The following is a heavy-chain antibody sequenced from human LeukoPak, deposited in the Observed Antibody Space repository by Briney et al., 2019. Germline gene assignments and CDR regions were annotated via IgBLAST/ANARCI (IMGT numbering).Heavy chain of an antibody. J-gene: IGHJ4*02. CDR1: GFTFSKYY. Sequence: GGSLRLSCAASGFTFSKYYMHWVRQAPGKGPVWISYINGDGSHTAYADSVKGRFTTSRDNAINTVYLQMNSLRDEDTAIYYCVNMVSDSGVEGKWGQGTLVTVSS. CDR2: INGDGSHT. V-gene: IGHV3-74*01. CDR3: VNMVSDSGVEGK. D-gene: IGHD3-10*01.